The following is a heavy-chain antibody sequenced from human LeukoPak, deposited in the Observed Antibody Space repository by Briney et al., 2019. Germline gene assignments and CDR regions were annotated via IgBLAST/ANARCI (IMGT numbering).Heavy chain of an antibody. D-gene: IGHD2-2*01. V-gene: IGHV3-30*03. CDR1: GFTFSSYG. CDR2: ISYDGSNK. Sequence: SGGSLRLSCAASGFTFSSYGMHWVRQAPGKGLEWVAVISYDGSNKYYADSVKGRFTISRDNAKNSLYLQMNSLRAEDTAVYYCAREVPYCSSTSCYLGGYYYYYMDVWGKGATVTVSS. J-gene: IGHJ6*03. CDR3: AREVPYCSSTSCYLGGYYYYYMDV.